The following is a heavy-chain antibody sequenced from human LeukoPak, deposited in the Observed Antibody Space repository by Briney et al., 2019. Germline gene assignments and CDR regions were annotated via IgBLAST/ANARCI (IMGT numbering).Heavy chain of an antibody. CDR3: ARAPLSRPDYSSSWQDEDY. CDR1: GGSISSSSYY. D-gene: IGHD6-13*01. J-gene: IGHJ4*02. V-gene: IGHV4-39*07. CDR2: IYYSGST. Sequence: PSETLSLTCTVSGGSISSSSYYWGWIRQPPGKGLEWIGSIYYSGSTYYNPSLKSRVTISVDTSKNQFSLKLSSVTAADTAVYYCARAPLSRPDYSSSWQDEDYWGQGTLVTVSS.